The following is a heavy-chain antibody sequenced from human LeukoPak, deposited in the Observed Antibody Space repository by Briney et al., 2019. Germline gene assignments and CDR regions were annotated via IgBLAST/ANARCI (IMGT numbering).Heavy chain of an antibody. J-gene: IGHJ4*02. CDR3: ARDSYDILTGYYDY. CDR1: GYTFTGYY. V-gene: IGHV1-2*02. Sequence: GASVKVSCKASGYTFTGYYIHWVRQAPGQGLEWMGWINPNSGGTNYAQKFQGRVTMTRDTSISTAYMELSRLRSDDTAVYYCARDSYDILTGYYDYWGQGTLVTVSS. D-gene: IGHD3-9*01. CDR2: INPNSGGT.